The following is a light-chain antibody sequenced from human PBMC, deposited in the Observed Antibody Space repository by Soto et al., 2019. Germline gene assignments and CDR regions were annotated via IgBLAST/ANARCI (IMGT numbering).Light chain of an antibody. CDR3: QQYDNLPLT. V-gene: IGKV1-33*01. CDR1: QDISKS. CDR2: DAS. Sequence: DIQMPQSPSSLSASVGDRVTITCQASQDISKSLNWYQQKPGKAPKLLIYDASNLETGIPSRLSGSGSGTDFTLTINSLQPEDIPTYYCQQYDNLPLTFGGVTKVEIK. J-gene: IGKJ4*01.